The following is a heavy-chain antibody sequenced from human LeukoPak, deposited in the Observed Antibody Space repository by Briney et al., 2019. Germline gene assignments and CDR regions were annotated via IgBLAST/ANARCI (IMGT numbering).Heavy chain of an antibody. D-gene: IGHD6-6*01. Sequence: SETLSLTCTVSGGSIGGSISSYYWSWIRQPPGKGLEWIGYIYYSGSTNYNPSLKSRVTISVDTSKNQFSLKLSSVTAADTAVYYCARGAHSSSGFYYWGQGTLVTVSS. V-gene: IGHV4-61*01. CDR1: GGSIGGSISSYY. J-gene: IGHJ4*02. CDR3: ARGAHSSSGFYY. CDR2: IYYSGST.